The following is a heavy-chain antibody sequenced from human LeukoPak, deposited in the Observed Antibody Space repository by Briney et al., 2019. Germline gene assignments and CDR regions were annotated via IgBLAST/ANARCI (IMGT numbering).Heavy chain of an antibody. Sequence: ASVTVSFKASGYTFTSYGISWVRQAPGQGREWMGWISAYNGNTNYAQKLQGRVTMTTDTSTSTAYMELRSLRSDDTAVYYCARDLVAGTNYYYGMDVWGQGTTVTVSS. V-gene: IGHV1-18*01. D-gene: IGHD6-19*01. J-gene: IGHJ6*02. CDR3: ARDLVAGTNYYYGMDV. CDR1: GYTFTSYG. CDR2: ISAYNGNT.